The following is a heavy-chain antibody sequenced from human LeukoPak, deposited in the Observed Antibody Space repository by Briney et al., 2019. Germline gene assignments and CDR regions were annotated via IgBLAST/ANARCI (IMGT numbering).Heavy chain of an antibody. CDR3: AREQYSSGKSLDY. V-gene: IGHV3-21*01. Sequence: NPGGSLRLSCAASGFTFSSYSMNWVRQAPGKRLEWVSSISSSSSYIYYADSVKGRFTISRDNAKNSLYLQMNSLRAEDTAVYYCAREQYSSGKSLDYWGQGKLVTVSS. J-gene: IGHJ4*01. CDR1: GFTFSSYS. CDR2: ISSSSSYI. D-gene: IGHD3-10*01.